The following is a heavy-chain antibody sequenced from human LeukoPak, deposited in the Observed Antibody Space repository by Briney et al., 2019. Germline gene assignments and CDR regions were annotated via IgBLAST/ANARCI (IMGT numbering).Heavy chain of an antibody. J-gene: IGHJ4*02. D-gene: IGHD3-10*01. CDR2: INHSGST. Sequence: ASETLSLTCAVYGGSFSGYYWSWIRQPPGKGLGWIGEINHSGSTNYNPSLKSRVTISVDTSRNQFSLKLSSVTAADTAVYYCARGVTVRGVIIYYFDYWGQGTLVTVSS. V-gene: IGHV4-34*01. CDR1: GGSFSGYY. CDR3: ARGVTVRGVIIYYFDY.